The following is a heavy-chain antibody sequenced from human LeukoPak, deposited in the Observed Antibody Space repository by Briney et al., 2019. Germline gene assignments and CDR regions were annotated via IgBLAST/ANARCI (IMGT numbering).Heavy chain of an antibody. D-gene: IGHD3-10*01. Sequence: GGSLRLSCAASGFTFSSYSMNWVRQAPGKGLEWVSSISSSSSYIYYADSVKGRFTISRDNAKNSLYLQMNSLRAEDTAVYYCARGFDGSGSAWFDPWGQRTLVTVSS. CDR1: GFTFSSYS. V-gene: IGHV3-21*01. CDR3: ARGFDGSGSAWFDP. J-gene: IGHJ5*02. CDR2: ISSSSSYI.